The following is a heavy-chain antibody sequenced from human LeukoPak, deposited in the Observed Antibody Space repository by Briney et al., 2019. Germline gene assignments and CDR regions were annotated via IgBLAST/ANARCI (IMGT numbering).Heavy chain of an antibody. J-gene: IGHJ4*02. CDR2: IKQDGSEK. V-gene: IGHV3-7*04. CDR3: VRGATPGDY. CDR1: GFTFSNAW. D-gene: IGHD1-26*01. Sequence: GGSLRLSCAASGFTFSNAWMSWVRQAPGKGLEWVANIKQDGSEKYYVDSVKGRFTISRDNAKKSLYLQMNNLRAEDTAVYYCVRGATPGDYWGQGTLVTVSS.